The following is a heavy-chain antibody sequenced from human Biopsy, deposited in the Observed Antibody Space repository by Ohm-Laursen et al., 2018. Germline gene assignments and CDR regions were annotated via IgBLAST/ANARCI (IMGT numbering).Heavy chain of an antibody. CDR2: INPSGSTT. D-gene: IGHD6-19*01. CDR3: ARNTGWYGDLYYFDC. CDR1: GYSFTSYY. J-gene: IGHJ4*02. Sequence: ASVKVSCKASGYSFTSYYMHWVRQAPGQGLEWMGMINPSGSTTSYPQIFQGRVTMTRDTSKGTVYMELSSLRSADTAVYFCARNTGWYGDLYYFDCWGQGTLVTVSS. V-gene: IGHV1-46*01.